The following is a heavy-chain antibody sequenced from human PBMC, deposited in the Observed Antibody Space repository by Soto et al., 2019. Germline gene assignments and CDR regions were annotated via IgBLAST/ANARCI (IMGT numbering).Heavy chain of an antibody. J-gene: IGHJ4*02. CDR3: ARPRAFDGYDGGFFFDL. V-gene: IGHV3-48*03. CDR2: ISSRATGI. D-gene: IGHD5-12*01. Sequence: EVKLVESGGGLVQPGGSLRISCAASGFTFRSYEMNWVRQAPGKGLEWVSYISSRATGIFYADSVKGRFTMSRDDANNSLYLQMNSLSGEDTAVYYCARPRAFDGYDGGFFFDLWGQGTVVTVSS. CDR1: GFTFRSYE.